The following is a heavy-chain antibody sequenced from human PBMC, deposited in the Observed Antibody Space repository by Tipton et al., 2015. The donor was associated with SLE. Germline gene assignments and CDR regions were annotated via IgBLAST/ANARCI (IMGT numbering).Heavy chain of an antibody. CDR2: LSAGGST. J-gene: IGHJ4*02. CDR3: VRLELPATKADY. Sequence: LRLSCTVSGVSISSSRFYWSWIRQPAGKGQEWVGRLSAGGSTNYNPSLKSRVIISADTSKNQFSLNLTSVTAADTAVYYCVRLELPATKADYWGPGTLVTVSS. V-gene: IGHV4-61*02. CDR1: GVSISSSRFY. D-gene: IGHD5-24*01.